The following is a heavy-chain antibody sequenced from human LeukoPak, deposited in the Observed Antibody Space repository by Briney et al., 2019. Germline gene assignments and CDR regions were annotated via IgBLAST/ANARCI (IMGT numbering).Heavy chain of an antibody. CDR3: AKDGKGSSDDYYADY. CDR2: ISWDGVST. Sequence: PGGSLRLSCAASGFTFDDYTMNGVRQAPGTGLEWVSLISWDGVSTYYAGSVKGRFTISRDNRKNSLSLQMNSLRTEDTALYYCAKDGKGSSDDYYADYWGPGTLVTVSS. J-gene: IGHJ4*02. CDR1: GFTFDDYT. V-gene: IGHV3-43*01. D-gene: IGHD3-22*01.